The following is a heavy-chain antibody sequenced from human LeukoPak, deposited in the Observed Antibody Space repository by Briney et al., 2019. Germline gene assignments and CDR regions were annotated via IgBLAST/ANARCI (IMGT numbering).Heavy chain of an antibody. V-gene: IGHV3-21*01. CDR2: ISSSSSYI. CDR3: VRDSPYCGGDCYVFDY. Sequence: PGGSLRLSCAASGFTFSSYSMNWVRQAPGKGLEWVSSISSSSSYIYYADSVKGRFTISRDNAKNSLYLQMNSLRAEDTAVYYCVRDSPYCGGDCYVFDYWGQGTLVTVSS. J-gene: IGHJ4*02. CDR1: GFTFSSYS. D-gene: IGHD2-21*01.